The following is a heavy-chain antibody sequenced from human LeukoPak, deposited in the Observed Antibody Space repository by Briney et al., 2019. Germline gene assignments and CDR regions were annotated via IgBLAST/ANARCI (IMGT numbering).Heavy chain of an antibody. D-gene: IGHD1-1*01. V-gene: IGHV3-30*02. CDR2: IRYDSSNK. CDR3: AKDKDPWKSTAISDFDY. CDR1: GFTFSTYG. Sequence: GGSLRLSCAASGFTFSTYGMHWVRQAPGKVLEWVAFIRYDSSNKYYRDSVKGRFTISRDNSKNTLYLQMNSLRVEDTAVYFCAKDKDPWKSTAISDFDYWGQGSLVTVSS. J-gene: IGHJ4*02.